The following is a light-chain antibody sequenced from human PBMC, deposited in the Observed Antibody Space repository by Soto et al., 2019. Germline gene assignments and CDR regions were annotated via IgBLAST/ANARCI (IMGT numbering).Light chain of an antibody. J-gene: IGKJ5*01. Sequence: DIQMTQSPSTLSGSVGDRVTITCRASQTISSWLAWYQQKPGKAPKLLIYKASTLKSGVPSRFSGSGSGTEFTLTISSLKPDDFATYYCQQYHSYSWTFGQGTRLEI. CDR3: QQYHSYSWT. V-gene: IGKV1-5*03. CDR1: QTISSW. CDR2: KAS.